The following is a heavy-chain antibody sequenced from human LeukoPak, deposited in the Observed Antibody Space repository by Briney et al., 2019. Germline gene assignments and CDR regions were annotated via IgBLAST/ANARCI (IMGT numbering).Heavy chain of an antibody. CDR3: ASIQLWSGMDV. CDR1: GGSISSSSYY. V-gene: IGHV4-31*03. Sequence: PSETLSLTCTVPGGSISSSSYYWGWIRQPPGKGPEWIGYIYYSGSTYYNPSLKSRVTISVDTSKNQFSLKLSSVTAADTAVYYCASIQLWSGMDVWGQGTTVTVSS. CDR2: IYYSGST. J-gene: IGHJ6*02. D-gene: IGHD5-18*01.